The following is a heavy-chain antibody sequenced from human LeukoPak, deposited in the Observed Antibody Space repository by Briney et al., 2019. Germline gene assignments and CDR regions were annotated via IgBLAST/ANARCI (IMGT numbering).Heavy chain of an antibody. V-gene: IGHV3-7*01. CDR1: GFTFSNYW. D-gene: IGHD3-22*01. CDR2: IKQGGSEK. CDR3: ARARGYSDSSGYSDY. Sequence: PGGSLRLSCAASGFTFSNYWMSWVRQAPGKGLEWVANIKQGGSEKYYVDSVEGRFTISRDNAKNSLYLQMNSLRGEDTAVYYCARARGYSDSSGYSDYWGQGALVTVSS. J-gene: IGHJ4*02.